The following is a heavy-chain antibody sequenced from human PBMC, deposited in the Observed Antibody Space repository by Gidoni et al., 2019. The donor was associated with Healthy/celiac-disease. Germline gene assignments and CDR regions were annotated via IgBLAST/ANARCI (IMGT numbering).Heavy chain of an antibody. D-gene: IGHD6-19*01. CDR2: IIGSGGST. CDR1: GVTCSSAA. J-gene: IGHJ4*02. V-gene: IGHV3-23*01. CDR3: AKGSRIAVAGTSPLDY. Sequence: EVQLLESGGGLVQPGGSLRLSCAAPGVTCSSAARSWVRQAPGKGLGWVSAIIGSGGSTYYADSVKGRFTISRVNSKNTLYLQMNSLRAEDTAVYYCAKGSRIAVAGTSPLDYWGQGTLVTVSS.